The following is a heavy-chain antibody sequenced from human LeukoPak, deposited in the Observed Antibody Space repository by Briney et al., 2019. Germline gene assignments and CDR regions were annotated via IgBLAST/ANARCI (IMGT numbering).Heavy chain of an antibody. CDR1: GGSISSYY. D-gene: IGHD3-3*01. V-gene: IGHV4-59*08. CDR3: ARGGGHPNGRQSGLRLPLYYYYGMDV. Sequence: SETLSLTCTVSGGSISSYYWSWIRQLPGKGLGWIGYIYYSGSTNYNPSLKSRVTISVDTSKNQFSLKLSSVTAADTAVYYCARGGGHPNGRQSGLRLPLYYYYGMDVWGQGTTVTVSS. J-gene: IGHJ6*02. CDR2: IYYSGST.